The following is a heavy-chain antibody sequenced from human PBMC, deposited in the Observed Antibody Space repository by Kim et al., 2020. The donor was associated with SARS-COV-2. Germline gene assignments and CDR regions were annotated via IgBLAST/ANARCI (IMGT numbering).Heavy chain of an antibody. Sequence: GGSLRLSCAASGFTVSSNYMSWVRQAPGKGLEWVSVIYSGGSTYYADSVKGRFTISRDNSKNTLYLQMNSLRAEDTAVYYCARDRSFYDILTGYYNYYFDDWGQGTLVTGSS. D-gene: IGHD3-9*01. J-gene: IGHJ4*02. CDR2: IYSGGST. CDR3: ARDRSFYDILTGYYNYYFDD. V-gene: IGHV3-66*01. CDR1: GFTVSSNY.